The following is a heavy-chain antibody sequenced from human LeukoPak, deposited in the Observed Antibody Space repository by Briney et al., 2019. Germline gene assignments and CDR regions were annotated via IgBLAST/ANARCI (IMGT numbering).Heavy chain of an antibody. V-gene: IGHV4-39*01. Sequence: PSETLSLTCTVSGGSISSSSYYWGWIRQPPGKGLEWIGSIYYSGSTYYNPSLKSRVTISVDTSKNQFSLKLSSVTAADTAVYYCARLRESYYFDYWGQGTLVTVSS. D-gene: IGHD1-26*01. CDR2: IYYSGST. J-gene: IGHJ4*02. CDR1: GGSISSSSYY. CDR3: ARLRESYYFDY.